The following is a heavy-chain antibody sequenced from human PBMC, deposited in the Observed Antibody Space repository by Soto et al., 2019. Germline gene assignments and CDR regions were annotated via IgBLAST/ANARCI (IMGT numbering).Heavy chain of an antibody. D-gene: IGHD3-3*02. Sequence: PGGSLRLSCAASGFHFGPFWMHWVRQAPGKGLVWVSHINSDGSTIVYADSVKGRFTISRDNAKNTLYLQMNSLRAEDTAVYYCAKVPIFGVVSRSYGMDVWGQGTTVTVSS. CDR2: INSDGSTI. CDR3: AKVPIFGVVSRSYGMDV. V-gene: IGHV3-74*01. J-gene: IGHJ6*02. CDR1: GFHFGPFW.